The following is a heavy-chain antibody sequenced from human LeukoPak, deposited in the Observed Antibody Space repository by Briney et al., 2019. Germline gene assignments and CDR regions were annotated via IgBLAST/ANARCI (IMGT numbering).Heavy chain of an antibody. CDR2: IYYSGST. CDR1: GGSISSYY. V-gene: IGHV4-59*01. J-gene: IGHJ6*03. D-gene: IGHD2-15*01. Sequence: SETLSLTCTVSGGSISSYYWSWIRQPPGKGLEWHGYIYYSGSTNYNPSLKSRVTISVDTSKNQFSLKLSSVTAADTAVYYCARSVEGYCSGGSCYSYYYYMDVWGKGTTVTVSS. CDR3: ARSVEGYCSGGSCYSYYYYMDV.